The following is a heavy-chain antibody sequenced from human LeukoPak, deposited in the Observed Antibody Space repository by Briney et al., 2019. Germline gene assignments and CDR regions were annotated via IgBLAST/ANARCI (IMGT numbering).Heavy chain of an antibody. Sequence: SETLSLTCAVYGGSFSGYYWSWIRQPPGKGLEWIGEINHSGSTNYNPSLKSRVTISVDTSKNQFSLKLSSVTAADTAVYYCARDPTASDYDFWSGYYTGIWFDPWGQGTLVTVSS. V-gene: IGHV4-34*01. J-gene: IGHJ5*02. CDR1: GGSFSGYY. CDR3: ARDPTASDYDFWSGYYTGIWFDP. CDR2: INHSGST. D-gene: IGHD3-3*01.